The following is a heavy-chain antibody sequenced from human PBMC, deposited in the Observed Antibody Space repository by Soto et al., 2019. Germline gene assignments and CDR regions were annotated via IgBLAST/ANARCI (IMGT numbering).Heavy chain of an antibody. D-gene: IGHD5-12*01. CDR3: LIVLRLPQRGTFFACSTYF. Sequence: ARPAKRKGLEWVSGIVGSGDSTYYADSVIGRFAISSDNSRDTLYLQMNSLRADDTAVYYCLIVLRLPQRGTFFACSTYF. V-gene: IGHV3-23*01. J-gene: IGHJ1*01. CDR2: IVGSGDST.